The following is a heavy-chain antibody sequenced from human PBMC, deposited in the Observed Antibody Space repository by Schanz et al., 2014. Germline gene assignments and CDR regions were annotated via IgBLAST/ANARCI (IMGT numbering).Heavy chain of an antibody. V-gene: IGHV3-30*03. CDR2: ISHDGHRD. Sequence: QVQLVESGGGVVQPGRSRRLSCEASGFTFSSYGMHWVRQAPGKGLEWVAQISHDGHRDFYADSVKGRFTISRDNAKNSLYLQMNSLRAEDTAVYYCARPSDSSWYMDVWGKGTTVTVSS. CDR3: ARPSDSSWYMDV. CDR1: GFTFSSYG. J-gene: IGHJ6*03. D-gene: IGHD2-21*02.